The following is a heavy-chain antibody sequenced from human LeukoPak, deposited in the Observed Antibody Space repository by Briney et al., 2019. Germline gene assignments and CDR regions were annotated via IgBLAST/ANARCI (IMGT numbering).Heavy chain of an antibody. J-gene: IGHJ4*02. D-gene: IGHD3-10*01. V-gene: IGHV3-23*01. Sequence: TGGSLRLSCAASGFTFSDYAMSWVRQAPGKGLEWVSTISAIDGSRYYADSVKGRFTISRDISKSTLDLQMNSLRAEDTALYYCAKYYGSGNYFKIFDYWGQGTLVTVSS. CDR2: ISAIDGSR. CDR1: GFTFSDYA. CDR3: AKYYGSGNYFKIFDY.